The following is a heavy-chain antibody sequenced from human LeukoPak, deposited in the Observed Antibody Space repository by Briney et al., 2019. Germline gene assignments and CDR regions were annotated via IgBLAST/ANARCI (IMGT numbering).Heavy chain of an antibody. Sequence: PGGSLRLSCAASGFTFSSYAMSWVRQAPGKGLEWVSAISGSGGSTYYADSVKGRFTISRDNAKNSLYLQMNSLRAEDTAVYYCARGIAAGVDYWGQGTLVTVSS. D-gene: IGHD6-13*01. CDR3: ARGIAAGVDY. V-gene: IGHV3-23*01. J-gene: IGHJ4*02. CDR1: GFTFSSYA. CDR2: ISGSGGST.